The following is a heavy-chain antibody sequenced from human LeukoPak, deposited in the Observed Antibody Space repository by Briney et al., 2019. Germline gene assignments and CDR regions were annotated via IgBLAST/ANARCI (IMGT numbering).Heavy chain of an antibody. Sequence: SGGSLRLSCAASGFTFSSYSMNWVRQAPGKGLEWVSSISSSSSYIYYADSVKGRFTISRDNSKNTLYLQMNSLRAEDTAVYYCARGYDSSRVWDYYFDYWGQGTLVTVSS. V-gene: IGHV3-21*01. CDR3: ARGYDSSRVWDYYFDY. CDR2: ISSSSSYI. J-gene: IGHJ4*02. D-gene: IGHD3-22*01. CDR1: GFTFSSYS.